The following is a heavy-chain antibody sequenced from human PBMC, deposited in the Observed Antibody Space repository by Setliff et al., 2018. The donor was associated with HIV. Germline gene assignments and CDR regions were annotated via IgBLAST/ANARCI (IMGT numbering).Heavy chain of an antibody. CDR3: ARGLSIFGVATPGFYSFMDV. CDR2: IHYSGSS. J-gene: IGHJ6*03. CDR1: GGSISSGNW. V-gene: IGHV4-61*01. Sequence: PSETLSLTCAVSGGSISSGNWWSWVRQPPGKGLEWIGYIHYSGSSNYNPSLKSRVSISLDTSKKQVSLKLNSVTAADTAVYYCARGLSIFGVATPGFYSFMDVWGKGTTVNVSS. D-gene: IGHD3-3*01.